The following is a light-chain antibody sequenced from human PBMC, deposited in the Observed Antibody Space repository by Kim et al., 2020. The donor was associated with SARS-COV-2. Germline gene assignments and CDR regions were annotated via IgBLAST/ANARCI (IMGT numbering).Light chain of an antibody. Sequence: AVGQTFMITCQGDSLRSYYATRYQQKPGQAPLLVIYGKNNRPSGIPDRFSGSSSGNTASLTITGTQAGDEADYYCNSRDSNDNVVFGGGTQLTVL. CDR2: GKN. V-gene: IGLV3-19*01. CDR1: SLRSYY. CDR3: NSRDSNDNVV. J-gene: IGLJ2*01.